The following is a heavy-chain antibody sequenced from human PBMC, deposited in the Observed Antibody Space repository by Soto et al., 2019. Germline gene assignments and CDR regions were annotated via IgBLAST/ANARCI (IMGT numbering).Heavy chain of an antibody. J-gene: IGHJ6*02. V-gene: IGHV1-69*13. D-gene: IGHD6-6*01. CDR1: GGTFSSYA. CDR3: ARAGSSSSGDYYYYGMDV. CDR2: IIPIFGTA. Sequence: SVKVSCKASGGTFSSYAISWVRQAPGQGLEWMGEIIPIFGTANYAQKFQGRVTITADESTSTAYMELSSLRSEDTAVYYCARAGSSSSGDYYYYGMDVWGQGTTVTVSS.